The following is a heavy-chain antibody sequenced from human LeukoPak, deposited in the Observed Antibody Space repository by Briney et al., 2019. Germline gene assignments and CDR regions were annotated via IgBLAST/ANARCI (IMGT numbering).Heavy chain of an antibody. V-gene: IGHV3-23*01. CDR1: GFTFSSYA. CDR2: ISGSGGST. CDR3: AKSSSGYKGPYXXXDV. J-gene: IGHJ6*02. D-gene: IGHD6-19*01. Sequence: GGSLRLSCAASGFTFSSYAMSWVRQAPGKGLDWVSAISGSGGSTYYADSVKGRFTISRDNSKNTLYLQMNSLRAEDTAVYYCAKSSSGYKGPYXXXDVWGQGTTVTVSS.